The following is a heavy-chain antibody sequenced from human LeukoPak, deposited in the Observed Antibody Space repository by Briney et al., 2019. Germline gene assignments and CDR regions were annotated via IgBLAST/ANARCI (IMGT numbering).Heavy chain of an antibody. D-gene: IGHD6-13*01. J-gene: IGHJ6*02. CDR2: IKQDGSEK. Sequence: GGSLRLSCAASGFTVSSYWMSWVRQAPGKGLEWVANIKQDGSEKYYVDSVKCRFTISRDNAKNSLYLQMNSLRAEDTAVYYCARVYSSSWYYYYGMDVWGQGTTVTVSS. CDR3: ARVYSSSWYYYYGMDV. V-gene: IGHV3-7*01. CDR1: GFTVSSYW.